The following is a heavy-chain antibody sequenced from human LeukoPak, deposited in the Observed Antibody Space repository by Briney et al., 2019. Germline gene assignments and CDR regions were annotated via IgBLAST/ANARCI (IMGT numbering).Heavy chain of an antibody. Sequence: SETLSLTCTVSGGSISSYHWSWIRQPPGKGLESIGYIYSSGSTHYNPSLKSRVTISVDTSKNQFSLKLSSVTAADTAVYYCARQQRQLGYFDYWGQGTLVTVSS. D-gene: IGHD6-13*01. V-gene: IGHV4-59*08. J-gene: IGHJ4*02. CDR3: ARQQRQLGYFDY. CDR1: GGSISSYH. CDR2: IYSSGST.